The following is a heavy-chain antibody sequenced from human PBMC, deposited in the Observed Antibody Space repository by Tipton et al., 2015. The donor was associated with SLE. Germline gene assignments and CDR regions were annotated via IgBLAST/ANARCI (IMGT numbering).Heavy chain of an antibody. Sequence: SLRLSCAASGFTFSSYSMHWVRQAPGKGLEWVAVVSYDGSFTYYADSVKDRFTVSRDNSKNTLYLQMKGLRPEDTAVYYCARGGYDAIGGADSHWGQGTLFTVSS. D-gene: IGHD5-12*01. CDR3: ARGGYDAIGGADSH. CDR1: GFTFSSYS. CDR2: VSYDGSFT. V-gene: IGHV3-30*14. J-gene: IGHJ4*02.